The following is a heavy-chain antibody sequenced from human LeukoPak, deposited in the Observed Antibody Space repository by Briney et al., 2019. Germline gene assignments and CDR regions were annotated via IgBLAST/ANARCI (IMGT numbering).Heavy chain of an antibody. Sequence: ASVTVSFKASGYTFTSYDINWVRQATGQGLEWMGWMNPNSGNTGYAQKFQGRVTMTRNTSISTAYMELSSLRSDDTAVYFCARKYLYGSGKPHFDHWGQGTLVTVSS. CDR2: MNPNSGNT. J-gene: IGHJ4*02. D-gene: IGHD3-10*01. V-gene: IGHV1-8*01. CDR1: GYTFTSYD. CDR3: ARKYLYGSGKPHFDH.